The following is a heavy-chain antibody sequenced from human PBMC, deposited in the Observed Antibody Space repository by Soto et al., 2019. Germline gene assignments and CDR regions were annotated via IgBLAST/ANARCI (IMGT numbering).Heavy chain of an antibody. V-gene: IGHV1-69*02. CDR3: ARRDPRDYYYGMDV. CDR1: GGTFSSYT. CDR2: IIPILGIA. J-gene: IGHJ6*02. Sequence: QVQLVQSGAEVKKPGSSVKVSCKASGGTFSSYTISWVRQAPGQGLEWMGRIIPILGIANYAQQFQGRVTITEVKSTSTAYMELSSLRSEDTAVYYCARRDPRDYYYGMDVWGQGTTVTVSS.